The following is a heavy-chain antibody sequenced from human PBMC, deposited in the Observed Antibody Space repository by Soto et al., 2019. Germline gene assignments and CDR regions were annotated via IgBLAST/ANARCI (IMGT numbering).Heavy chain of an antibody. D-gene: IGHD6-13*01. J-gene: IGHJ6*02. CDR2: IIPIFGTA. V-gene: IGHV1-69*01. CDR1: GGTFSSYA. CDR3: ARALLAPIAAAGTLYYYGMDV. Sequence: QVQLVQSGAEVKKPGSSVKVSCKASGGTFSSYAISWVRQAPGQGLEWMGGIIPIFGTANYAQKFQGRVTITADESTSTADMELSSLRSEDTAVYYCARALLAPIAAAGTLYYYGMDVWGQGTTVTVSS.